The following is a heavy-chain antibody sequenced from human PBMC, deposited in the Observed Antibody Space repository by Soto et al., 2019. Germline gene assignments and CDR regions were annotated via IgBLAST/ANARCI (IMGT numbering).Heavy chain of an antibody. Sequence: HPGGSLRLSCAASGFTFDDYAMHWVRQAPGKGLEWVSGISWNSGSIGYADSVKGRFTISRDNANNSLYLQMNSLRAEDTALYYCAKDMILDTAMVIRGEGAFDIWGQGTMVTVSS. CDR3: AKDMILDTAMVIRGEGAFDI. D-gene: IGHD5-18*01. CDR2: ISWNSGSI. CDR1: GFTFDDYA. J-gene: IGHJ3*02. V-gene: IGHV3-9*01.